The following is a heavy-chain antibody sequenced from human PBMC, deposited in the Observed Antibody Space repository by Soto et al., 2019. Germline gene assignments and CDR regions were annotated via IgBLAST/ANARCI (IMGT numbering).Heavy chain of an antibody. CDR1: GFTFDDYG. D-gene: IGHD6-13*01. CDR3: ARRGAAFGTEYFDP. Sequence: GGSLRLSCSASGFTFDDYGMTWVRQVPGKGLEWVSKINWNGDTTGYADSVKGRFTISRDNSKNSLYLQMNSLRAEDTAFYHCARRGAAFGTEYFDPWGHGTLVTVSS. CDR2: INWNGDTT. V-gene: IGHV3-20*01. J-gene: IGHJ5*02.